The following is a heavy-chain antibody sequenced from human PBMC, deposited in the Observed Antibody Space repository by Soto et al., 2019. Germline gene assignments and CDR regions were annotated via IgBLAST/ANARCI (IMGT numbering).Heavy chain of an antibody. CDR2: INPSGGST. J-gene: IGHJ3*02. V-gene: IGHV1-46*01. CDR1: GYTFTSYY. Sequence: ASVKVSCKASGYTFTSYYMHWVRQAPGQGLEWMGIINPSGGSTSYAQKFQGRVTMTRDTSTSTVYMELRSLRSDDTAVYYCAKDAIAGNGVWEPFDMWGQGTEVTVSS. CDR3: AKDAIAGNGVWEPFDM. D-gene: IGHD2-8*01.